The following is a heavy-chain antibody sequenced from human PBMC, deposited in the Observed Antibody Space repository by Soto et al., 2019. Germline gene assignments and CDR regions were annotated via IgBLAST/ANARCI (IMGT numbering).Heavy chain of an antibody. Sequence: PGESLKISCKGSGYSFTSYWISWVRQMPGKGLEWMWRIDPSDSYTNYSPYFQGHVIISADKSISTAYLQWSSLKSSDTAMYYCASSPRGYCSSTSCRELGNYYGMDVWGQGTTVTVS. CDR3: ASSPRGYCSSTSCRELGNYYGMDV. CDR1: GYSFTSYW. D-gene: IGHD2-2*01. J-gene: IGHJ6*02. CDR2: IDPSDSYT. V-gene: IGHV5-10-1*01.